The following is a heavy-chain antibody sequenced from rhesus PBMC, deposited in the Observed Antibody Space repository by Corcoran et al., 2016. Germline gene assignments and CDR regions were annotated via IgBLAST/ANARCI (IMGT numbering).Heavy chain of an antibody. CDR2: IRNQGNSYTT. CDR3: SSEENSLDV. CDR1: GCTCRNYY. D-gene: IGHD3-9*01. V-gene: IGHV3-13*01. J-gene: IGHJ5-2*02. Sequence: EVQQVESGGGLVKPGGSLRLSCAVSGCTCRNYYMHWVRQAQGKGLEVVGLIRNQGNSYTTEDGAALKGRFTISRDDSQNTLYLQMSSLKTEDTAVYYCSSEENSLDVWGRGVLVTVSS.